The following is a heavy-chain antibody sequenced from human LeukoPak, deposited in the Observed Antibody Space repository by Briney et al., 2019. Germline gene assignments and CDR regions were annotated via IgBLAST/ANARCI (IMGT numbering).Heavy chain of an antibody. CDR3: ARQMVVVIDY. Sequence: SETLSLTCTVSGGSISSSNYHWGWIRQPPGKGLEWIGSIYYSGSTYYKSSLKSRVTISVDTSKNQFYLKVRSVTAADTAVYYCARQMVVVIDYWGQGTLVTVSS. CDR1: GGSISSSNYH. V-gene: IGHV4-39*01. J-gene: IGHJ4*02. CDR2: IYYSGST. D-gene: IGHD2-21*01.